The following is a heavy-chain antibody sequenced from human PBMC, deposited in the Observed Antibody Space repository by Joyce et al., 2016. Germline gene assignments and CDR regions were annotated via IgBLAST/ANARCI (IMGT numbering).Heavy chain of an antibody. CDR3: ARSAVRGTLSPFFDY. Sequence: EVQLLQSGGEVKKPGESLKISCTGVEYSFTSYWLGWVRQMPGKGLELMGISNPEDSDTRYSPSFQGQVTISVDRSIKTAHLRWGSLRASDTAIYYCARSAVRGTLSPFFDYWGQGSLVTVSS. D-gene: IGHD3-16*01. V-gene: IGHV5-51*01. CDR2: SNPEDSDT. CDR1: EYSFTSYW. J-gene: IGHJ4*02.